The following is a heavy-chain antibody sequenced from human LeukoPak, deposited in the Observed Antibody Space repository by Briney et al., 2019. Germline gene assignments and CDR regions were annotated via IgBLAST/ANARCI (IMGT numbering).Heavy chain of an antibody. CDR3: ARAESGWLYWCFAL. CDR2: IYYSGTT. Sequence: GSLRLSCAASGFTFSSYWMGWVRQPPGKGLEWIGYIYYSGTTYYNPSLKSRVTISVDTSKNQFSLKLSSVTAADTAVYYCARAESGWLYWCFALWGRGTLVTVSS. V-gene: IGHV4-59*08. J-gene: IGHJ2*01. D-gene: IGHD6-19*01. CDR1: GFTFSSYW.